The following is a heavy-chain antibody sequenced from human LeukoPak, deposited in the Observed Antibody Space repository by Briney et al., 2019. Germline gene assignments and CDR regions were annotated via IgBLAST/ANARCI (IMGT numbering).Heavy chain of an antibody. CDR3: ARATQYSGSYTD. CDR2: ISSSSYI. J-gene: IGHJ4*02. D-gene: IGHD1-26*01. Sequence: GGSLRLSCAASGFTFSSYSMNWVRQAPRKGLEWVSSISSSSYIYYSDSVKGRFTISRDNAKNSLYLQMNSLRAEDTAVYYCARATQYSGSYTDWGQGTLVTVSS. CDR1: GFTFSSYS. V-gene: IGHV3-21*01.